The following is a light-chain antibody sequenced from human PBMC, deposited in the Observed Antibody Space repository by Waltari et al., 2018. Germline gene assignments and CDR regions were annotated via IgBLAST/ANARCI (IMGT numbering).Light chain of an antibody. J-gene: IGKJ5*01. Sequence: DAAMTQSPLSLPVTLGQPASISCRSSQSLVHSDGTTYLNWFHQRPGQSPRRLIYKVSRRESGVPDRFSGSGSGTDFTLKISRVEAEDVGIYYCMQGTHWPLTFGQGTRLEI. CDR1: QSLVHSDGTTY. CDR2: KVS. V-gene: IGKV2-30*02. CDR3: MQGTHWPLT.